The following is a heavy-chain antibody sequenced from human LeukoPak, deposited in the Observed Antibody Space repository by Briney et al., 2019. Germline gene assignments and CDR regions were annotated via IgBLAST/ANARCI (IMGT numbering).Heavy chain of an antibody. D-gene: IGHD1-1*01. J-gene: IGHJ6*03. CDR1: GGSISSYY. V-gene: IGHV4-59*01. CDR3: ARVRLEGTFHYYYYYMDV. CDR2: IYYSGST. Sequence: SETLSLTCTVSGGSISSYYWSWIRQPPGKGLEWIGYIYYSGSTNYNPSLKSRVTISVDTSKNQFSLKLSSVTAADTAVYYCARVRLEGTFHYYYYYMDVWGKGTTVTVSS.